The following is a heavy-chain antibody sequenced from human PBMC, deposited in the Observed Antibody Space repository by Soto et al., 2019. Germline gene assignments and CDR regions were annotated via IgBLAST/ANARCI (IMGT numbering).Heavy chain of an antibody. V-gene: IGHV4-30-4*01. Sequence: QVQLQESGPGLVKPSQTLSLTCTVSGASISNGDYYWSWIRQPPGKVLEWIGYIYYTGSTYYNPSLKSRVTISVDTSKNQFSLKLSSVTAADTAVYYCARDPTPLDYGMDVWGQGTTVTVSS. CDR2: IYYTGST. CDR3: ARDPTPLDYGMDV. J-gene: IGHJ6*02. CDR1: GASISNGDYY.